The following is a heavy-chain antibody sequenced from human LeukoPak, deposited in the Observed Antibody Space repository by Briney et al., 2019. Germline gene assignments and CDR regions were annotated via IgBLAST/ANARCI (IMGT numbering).Heavy chain of an antibody. D-gene: IGHD5-18*01. J-gene: IGHJ4*02. CDR2: ISGSGGST. CDR1: GFTFSSYA. V-gene: IGHV3-23*01. Sequence: PGGSLRLSCAASGFTFSSYAMSWVHQAPGKGLEWVSAISGSGGSTYYADSVKGRFTISRDNSKNTLYLQMNSLRAEDTAVYYCAKDYEYSYGQYYFDYWGQGTLVTVSS. CDR3: AKDYEYSYGQYYFDY.